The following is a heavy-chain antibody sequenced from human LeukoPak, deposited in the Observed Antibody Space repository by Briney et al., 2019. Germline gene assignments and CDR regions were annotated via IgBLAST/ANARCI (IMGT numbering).Heavy chain of an antibody. V-gene: IGHV4-61*02. Sequence: PSRTLSLTCTVSGGSISSGSYYWSWIRQPAGKGLEWIGRIYTSGSTNYNPSLKSRVTISVDTSKNHFSLNLSSVTAADTAVYYCARDSRVTAYYYYYMDVWGKGTTVTVSS. CDR2: IYTSGST. J-gene: IGHJ6*03. CDR3: ARDSRVTAYYYYYMDV. CDR1: GGSISSGSYY. D-gene: IGHD2-21*02.